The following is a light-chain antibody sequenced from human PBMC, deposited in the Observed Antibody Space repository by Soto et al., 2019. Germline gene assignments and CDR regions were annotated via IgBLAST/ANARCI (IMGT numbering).Light chain of an antibody. CDR3: QHYNNWPLT. J-gene: IGKJ4*01. CDR2: GAS. V-gene: IGKV3-15*01. CDR1: QSVSSN. Sequence: EILMTQSPATLSVSPGERATLSCRASQSVSSNLAWYQQKRGQAPRLLLYGASTRATGIPARFSGSGSGTEFTLTISSLQSEDFAIYYCQHYNNWPLTFGGGTKV.